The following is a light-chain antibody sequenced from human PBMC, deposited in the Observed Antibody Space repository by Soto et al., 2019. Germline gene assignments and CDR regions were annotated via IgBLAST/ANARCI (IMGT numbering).Light chain of an antibody. CDR1: QSLSTW. J-gene: IGKJ1*01. CDR3: LQDINYPWT. CDR2: DAS. Sequence: GDRVTITCRASQSLSTWVAWYQQKPGTAPKLLIYDASMLESGVPSRFSGSGSGTDFTLAISSLQPEDSATYYCLQDINYPWTFGQGTKVDIK. V-gene: IGKV1-5*01.